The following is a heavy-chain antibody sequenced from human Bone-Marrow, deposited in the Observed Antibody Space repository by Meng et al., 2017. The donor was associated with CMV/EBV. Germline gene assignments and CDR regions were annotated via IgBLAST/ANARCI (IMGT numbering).Heavy chain of an antibody. D-gene: IGHD3-16*01. V-gene: IGHV3-7*03. CDR3: VRDIGVAEITESTKYYSALDV. CDR2: IKQDGSEK. Sequence: GESLKISCAASGFTFSSYWMSWVRQAPGKGLEWVANIKQDGSEKYYVDSVKGRFTISRDNGKKSLHLQMNSLRAEDTALYYCVRDIGVAEITESTKYYSALDVWGQGTTVTVSS. J-gene: IGHJ6*02. CDR1: GFTFSSYW.